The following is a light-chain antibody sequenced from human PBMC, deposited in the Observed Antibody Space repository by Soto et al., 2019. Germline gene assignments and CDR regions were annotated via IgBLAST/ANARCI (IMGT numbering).Light chain of an antibody. CDR3: QQYSSSPPQP. Sequence: EIVLTQSPGTLSLSPGERATLSCRASQSVSSSYLAWYQQKPGQAPRLLIYGASSRATGIPDRFSGSGSGTDLTLTISRLEPEDFAVYYCQQYSSSPPQPFGQGTKLEIK. J-gene: IGKJ2*01. CDR2: GAS. V-gene: IGKV3-20*01. CDR1: QSVSSSY.